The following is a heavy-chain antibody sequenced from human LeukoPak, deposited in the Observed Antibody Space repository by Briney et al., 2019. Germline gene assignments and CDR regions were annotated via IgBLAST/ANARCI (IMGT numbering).Heavy chain of an antibody. J-gene: IGHJ4*02. Sequence: PGGSLRLSCAASGFTFSSYAMHWVRQAPGKGLEWVAVISYDGSNDYYADSVKGRFTISRDNSKNTLYLQMNSLRAEDTAVYYCATNGPGIAVADYVDYWGQGTLVTVSS. V-gene: IGHV3-30-3*01. D-gene: IGHD6-19*01. CDR2: ISYDGSND. CDR1: GFTFSSYA. CDR3: ATNGPGIAVADYVDY.